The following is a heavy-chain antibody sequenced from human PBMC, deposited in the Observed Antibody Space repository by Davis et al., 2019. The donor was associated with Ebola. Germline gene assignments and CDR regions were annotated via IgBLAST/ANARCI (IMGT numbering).Heavy chain of an antibody. Sequence: MPSETLSLTCTVSGGSISGGDYFWSWIRQPPGKGLEWIGNTYYTGNTDYNPSLKSRVTISVDTSKNQFSLNLNSVTAADTAVYYCARRDLFLEDDWFDPWGQGTLVTVFS. J-gene: IGHJ5*02. CDR2: TYYTGNT. D-gene: IGHD3-3*01. V-gene: IGHV4-61*08. CDR1: GGSISGGDYF. CDR3: ARRDLFLEDDWFDP.